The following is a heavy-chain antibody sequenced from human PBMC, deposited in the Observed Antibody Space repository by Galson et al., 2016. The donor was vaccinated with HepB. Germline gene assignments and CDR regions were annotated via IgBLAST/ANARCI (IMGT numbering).Heavy chain of an antibody. CDR2: ISGSRDKI. CDR1: GFAFSSHS. Sequence: SLRLSCAASGFAFSSHSMDWVRQAPGKGLEWLAYISGSRDKIYYGDSVKGRFTISRDNAKNLLFLQMDGLRAEDTAVYFCARGDGTNWDFDYWGQGTRVTVSS. J-gene: IGHJ4*02. CDR3: ARGDGTNWDFDY. V-gene: IGHV3-48*04. D-gene: IGHD7-27*01.